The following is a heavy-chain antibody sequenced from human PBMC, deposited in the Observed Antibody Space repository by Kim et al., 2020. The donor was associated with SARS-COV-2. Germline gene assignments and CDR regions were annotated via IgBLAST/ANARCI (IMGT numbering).Heavy chain of an antibody. CDR3: ARERRAYSSSSHKLVWYFDL. Sequence: SETLSLTCAVYGGSFSGYYWSWIRQPPGKGLEWIGEINHSGSTNYNPSLKSRVTISVDTSKNQFSLKLSSVTAADTAVYYCARERRAYSSSSHKLVWYFDLWGRGTLVTVSS. V-gene: IGHV4-34*01. CDR2: INHSGST. J-gene: IGHJ2*01. D-gene: IGHD6-13*01. CDR1: GGSFSGYY.